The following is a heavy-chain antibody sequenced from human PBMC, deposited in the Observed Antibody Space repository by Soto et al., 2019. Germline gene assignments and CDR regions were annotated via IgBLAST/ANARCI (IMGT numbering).Heavy chain of an antibody. CDR3: ARRHSSSSAFDP. CDR2: IDPSDSYT. J-gene: IGHJ5*02. Sequence: PGESLKISCKGSGYSFTSYWINWVRQMPGKGLEWMGRIDPSDSYTNYSPSFQGHVTISADKSISTAYLQWSSLKASDTAMYCCARRHSSSSAFDPWGQGTLVTVSS. CDR1: GYSFTSYW. V-gene: IGHV5-10-1*01. D-gene: IGHD6-13*01.